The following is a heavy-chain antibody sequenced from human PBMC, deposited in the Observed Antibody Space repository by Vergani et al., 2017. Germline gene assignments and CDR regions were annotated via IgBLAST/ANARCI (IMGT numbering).Heavy chain of an antibody. J-gene: IGHJ4*02. CDR1: GYTFTGYY. V-gene: IGHV1-2*02. Sequence: QVQLVQSGAEVKKPGASVKVSCKASGYTFTGYYMHWVRQAPGQGLEWMGWINPNSGGTNYAQKFQGRVTMTRDTSISTAYMELSRLRSDDTAVYYCASAYSSSWYGGGDDYWGQGTLVTVSS. CDR2: INPNSGGT. CDR3: ASAYSSSWYGGGDDY. D-gene: IGHD6-13*01.